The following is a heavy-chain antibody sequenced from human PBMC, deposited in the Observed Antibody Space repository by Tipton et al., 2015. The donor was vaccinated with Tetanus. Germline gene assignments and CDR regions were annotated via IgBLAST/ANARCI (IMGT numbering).Heavy chain of an antibody. CDR3: ARLSGNGWFHDDS. J-gene: IGHJ4*02. Sequence: SLRLSCTASGFVFSSAFMSWVRQAPGKGLEWVANIKEDASQKFYVDSVRGRFTISRDNAKNSLFLQMDSLRVEDTAVYYCARLSGNGWFHDDSWGQGTLVTVSS. V-gene: IGHV3-7*01. D-gene: IGHD6-19*01. CDR1: GFVFSSAF. CDR2: IKEDASQK.